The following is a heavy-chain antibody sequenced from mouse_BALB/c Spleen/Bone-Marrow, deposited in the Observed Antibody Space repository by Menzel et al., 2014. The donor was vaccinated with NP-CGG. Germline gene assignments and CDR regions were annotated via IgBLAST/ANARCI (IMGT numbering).Heavy chain of an antibody. J-gene: IGHJ3*01. CDR3: TRSNGNWFAY. V-gene: IGHV1S81*02. CDR2: INPSDGGT. D-gene: IGHD2-1*01. CDR1: GYTFTSYY. Sequence: QVQLKESGAELVKPGASVKLSCKASGYTFTSYYMHWVKQRPGQGLEWIGEINPSDGGTNFNEKFKNKATLTVGKSSSTAYMQLSSLIFEDSAVYYCTRSNGNWFAYWGQGTLVTVST.